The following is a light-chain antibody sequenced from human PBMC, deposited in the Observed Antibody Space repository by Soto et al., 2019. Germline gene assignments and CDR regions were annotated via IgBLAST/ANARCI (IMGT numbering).Light chain of an antibody. CDR2: GAS. J-gene: IGKJ1*01. Sequence: IVLTQAPGTLSLSPGERATLSCRASQSVSRYLTWYQQKPGQGPRVLIYGASSRATGIPDRFSGSGSGTDFTLTITRLEPEDFAVYYCQQYGSAPPTFGQGTKVEIK. V-gene: IGKV3-20*01. CDR1: QSVSRY. CDR3: QQYGSAPPT.